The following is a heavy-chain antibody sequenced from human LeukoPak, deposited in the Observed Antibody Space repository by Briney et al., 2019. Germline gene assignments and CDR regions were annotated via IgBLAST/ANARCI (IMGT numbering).Heavy chain of an antibody. CDR1: GGSISSSSYY. D-gene: IGHD3-3*01. Sequence: SETLSLTCTVSGGSISSSSYYWGWIRQPPGKGLEWIGSIYYSGSTYYNPSLKSRVTISVDTSKNQFSLKLSSVTAADTAVYYCARHYDFWSGYLTTGLYFDYWGQGTLVTVSS. V-gene: IGHV4-39*01. CDR3: ARHYDFWSGYLTTGLYFDY. J-gene: IGHJ4*02. CDR2: IYYSGST.